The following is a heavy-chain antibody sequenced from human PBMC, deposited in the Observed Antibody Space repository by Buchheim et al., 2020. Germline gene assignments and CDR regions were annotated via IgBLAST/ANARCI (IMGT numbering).Heavy chain of an antibody. Sequence: QVQLVQSGAEVKKPGASVKVSCKASGYTFTGYHMHWVRQAPGQGLEWMGRINPNSGGTNYAQKFQGRVTMTRDTSISPAYMKLSRLRSDDTAVYYCAREKIVATIIYYYYGMDVWGQGTT. CDR1: GYTFTGYH. V-gene: IGHV1-2*06. CDR3: AREKIVATIIYYYYGMDV. J-gene: IGHJ6*02. CDR2: INPNSGGT. D-gene: IGHD5-12*01.